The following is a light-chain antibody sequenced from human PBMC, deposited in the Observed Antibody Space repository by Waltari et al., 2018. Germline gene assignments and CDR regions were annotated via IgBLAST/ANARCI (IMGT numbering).Light chain of an antibody. CDR2: VNSDGSH. V-gene: IGLV4-69*01. J-gene: IGLJ3*02. Sequence: LVLTHSLSASASLGASVQLTCTLRSGQRSTALAWLPQRPEKGPRYLMKVNSDGSHSKGDEIPDRFSGSSSGAERYLTISNLQSEDEADYFCQTGGHGTWVFGGGTTLTVL. CDR3: QTGGHGTWV. CDR1: SGQRSTA.